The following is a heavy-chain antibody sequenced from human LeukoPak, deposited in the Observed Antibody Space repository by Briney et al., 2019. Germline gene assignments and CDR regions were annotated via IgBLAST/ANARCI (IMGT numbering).Heavy chain of an antibody. V-gene: IGHV3-23*01. Sequence: GGSLRLSCAASGFNFANHAMSWVRQTPEKGLEWVSAISGGGDITYYADSVTGRFTISRDNSKDTLFLQMHSLRPGDTAVYYCVREDTPATANYWGQGTLVTVSS. CDR2: ISGGGDIT. D-gene: IGHD2-21*02. J-gene: IGHJ4*02. CDR3: VREDTPATANY. CDR1: GFNFANHA.